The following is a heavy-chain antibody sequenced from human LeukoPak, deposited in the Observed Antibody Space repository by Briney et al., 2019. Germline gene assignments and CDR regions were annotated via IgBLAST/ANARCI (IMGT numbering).Heavy chain of an antibody. CDR1: GGSFSGYY. CDR2: INHSGST. D-gene: IGHD6-13*01. Sequence: SETLSLXCAVYGGSFSGYYWSWIRQPPGKVLEWIGEINHSGSTNYNPSLKSRVTISVDTSKNQFSLKLSSVTAADTAVYYCARARPNMWYSSSRGSNDYWGQGTLVTVSS. CDR3: ARARPNMWYSSSRGSNDY. V-gene: IGHV4-34*01. J-gene: IGHJ4*02.